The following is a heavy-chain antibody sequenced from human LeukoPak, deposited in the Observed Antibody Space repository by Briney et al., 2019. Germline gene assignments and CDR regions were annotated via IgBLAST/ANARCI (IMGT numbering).Heavy chain of an antibody. CDR2: ISWNGGST. CDR3: ARGISSEQQLDDAFDI. V-gene: IGHV3-9*01. D-gene: IGHD6-13*01. Sequence: GKSLRLSCAGSGFTFDDYAMHWVRQAPGKGLEWVSGISWNGGSTGYADSVKGRFTISRDNAKNSLYLQMNSLRAEDTALYHCARGISSEQQLDDAFDIWGQGTMVTVSS. CDR1: GFTFDDYA. J-gene: IGHJ3*02.